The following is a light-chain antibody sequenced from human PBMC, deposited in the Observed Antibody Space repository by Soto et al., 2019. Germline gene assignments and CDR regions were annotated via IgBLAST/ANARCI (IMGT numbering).Light chain of an antibody. CDR2: TNN. Sequence: QSALTLPPSASATPGQRVTISCSGSNSNIGTNTVNWYQQLPGTAPRLLIYTNNQRPSGVPQRFSGSKTGTSASLAIGGLQSEDGADYYCAAWDDSLGAYVFGTGTKVTVL. CDR1: NSNIGTNT. CDR3: AAWDDSLGAYV. J-gene: IGLJ1*01. V-gene: IGLV1-44*01.